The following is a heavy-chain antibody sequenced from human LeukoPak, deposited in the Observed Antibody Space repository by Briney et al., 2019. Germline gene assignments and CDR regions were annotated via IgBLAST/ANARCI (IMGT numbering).Heavy chain of an antibody. D-gene: IGHD2-2*01. CDR3: ARDCSSTSCASVEFWFDP. V-gene: IGHV3-30*04. Sequence: GGSLRLSCAASGFTLSSYAMHWVRQAPGKGLEWVAVISYDGSNKYYADSVKGRFTISTDNSKNTLYLQMNSLRAEDTAVYYCARDCSSTSCASVEFWFDPWGQGTLVTVSS. CDR2: ISYDGSNK. CDR1: GFTLSSYA. J-gene: IGHJ5*02.